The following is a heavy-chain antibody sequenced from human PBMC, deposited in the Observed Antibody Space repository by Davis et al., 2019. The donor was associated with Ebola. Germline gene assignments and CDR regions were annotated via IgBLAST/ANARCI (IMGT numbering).Heavy chain of an antibody. J-gene: IGHJ5*02. Sequence: MPSETLSLTCSVSGGPISSHYWSWIRQSPGEGLEWIGFIYYTEFTSYNPSLESRVTISIDTPNSQFSLSLSSVTAADTAVYYCVGLQYVTYRAILTGQSFGWFDPWGQGTLVTVSS. D-gene: IGHD3-9*01. CDR1: GGPISSHY. CDR3: VGLQYVTYRAILTGQSFGWFDP. V-gene: IGHV4-59*08. CDR2: IYYTEFT.